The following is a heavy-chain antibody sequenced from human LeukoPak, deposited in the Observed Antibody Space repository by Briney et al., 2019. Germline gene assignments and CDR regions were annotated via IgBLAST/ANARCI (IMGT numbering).Heavy chain of an antibody. Sequence: GGSLRLSCAASGFTFSDYWMSWVRQAPGKGLEWVANIKQDGSEKNYVDSVKGRFTISRGNAKNSVYLQMNSLSVEDTAMYYCARDSSSWYDYWGQGTLVTVSS. CDR3: ARDSSSWYDY. D-gene: IGHD6-13*01. CDR2: IKQDGSEK. CDR1: GFTFSDYW. J-gene: IGHJ4*02. V-gene: IGHV3-7*01.